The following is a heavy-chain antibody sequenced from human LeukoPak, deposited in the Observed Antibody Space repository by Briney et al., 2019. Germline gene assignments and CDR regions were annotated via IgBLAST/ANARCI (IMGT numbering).Heavy chain of an antibody. CDR3: ARDTNDYDSSGYDWYFDL. Sequence: GGSLRLSCAASGFTFSSYSMNWVRQAPGKGLEWVSSISSSSSYIYYADSVKGRFTISRDNAKNSLYLQMNSLRAEDTAVYYCARDTNDYDSSGYDWYFDLWGRGTLVTVSS. CDR1: GFTFSSYS. D-gene: IGHD3-22*01. V-gene: IGHV3-21*01. J-gene: IGHJ2*01. CDR2: ISSSSSYI.